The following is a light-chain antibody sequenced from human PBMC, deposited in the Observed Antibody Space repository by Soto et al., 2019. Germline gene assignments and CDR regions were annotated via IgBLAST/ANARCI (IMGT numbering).Light chain of an antibody. CDR2: FAS. CDR1: QTVSNN. CDR3: QQYNKWPLT. V-gene: IGKV3-15*01. J-gene: IGKJ4*01. Sequence: EIVMTQSPATLSVSPGEKATLSCRASQTVSNNLAWYQQKPGQAPRLRIYFASTRATGIPARFSGSVSGTEFTLTISSLQYEDFAVYYCQQYNKWPLTFGGGTKVETK.